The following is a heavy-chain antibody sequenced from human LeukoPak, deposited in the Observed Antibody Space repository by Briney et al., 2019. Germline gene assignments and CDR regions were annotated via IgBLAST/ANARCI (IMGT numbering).Heavy chain of an antibody. D-gene: IGHD2-15*01. Sequence: GESLKISCKGSGYSFTSYWIAWVRQMPGKGLEWMGIIYPHDSDIRYNPPFQGQVTISADKSISTAYLQWSSLKASDTAMYYCAYTDGYCSGGSCYFGASAIWGQGTLVTVSS. CDR1: GYSFTSYW. CDR2: IYPHDSDI. V-gene: IGHV5-51*01. CDR3: AYTDGYCSGGSCYFGASAI. J-gene: IGHJ4*02.